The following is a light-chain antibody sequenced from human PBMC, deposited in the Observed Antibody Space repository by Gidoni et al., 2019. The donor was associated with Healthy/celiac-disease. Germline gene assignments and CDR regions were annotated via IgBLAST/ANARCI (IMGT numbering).Light chain of an antibody. V-gene: IGLV3-1*01. J-gene: IGLJ1*01. Sequence: SYERTQPPSVSVSPGQTASITCSGDKLGDKYACWYQQTPGQSPGLVIYQDSKRPSGIPERFSGSNSGNTATLTISGTQAMDEADYYCQAWDSSTGNVFGTGTKVTVL. CDR1: KLGDKY. CDR2: QDS. CDR3: QAWDSSTGNV.